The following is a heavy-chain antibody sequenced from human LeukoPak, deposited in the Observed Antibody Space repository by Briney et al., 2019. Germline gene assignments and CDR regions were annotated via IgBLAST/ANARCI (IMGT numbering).Heavy chain of an antibody. CDR3: ASGRSRAVFGAFDI. V-gene: IGHV4-59*01. J-gene: IGHJ3*02. D-gene: IGHD2-21*01. CDR2: IYYSGST. CDR1: GGSISSYY. Sequence: SETLSLTCTVSGGSISSYYWSWIRQPPGKGLEWIGYIYYSGSTNYNPSLKSRVTISVDTSENQFSLKLSSVTAADTAVYYCASGRSRAVFGAFDIWGQGTMVTVSS.